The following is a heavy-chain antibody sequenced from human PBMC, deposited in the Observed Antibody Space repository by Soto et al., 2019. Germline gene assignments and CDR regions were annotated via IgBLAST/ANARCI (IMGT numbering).Heavy chain of an antibody. CDR2: IYYSGST. D-gene: IGHD6-19*01. CDR1: GGSISSYY. Sequence: SETLSLTCTVSGGSISSYYWSWIRQPPGKGLEWIGYIYYSGSTNYNPSLKSRVTISVDTSKNQFSLKLSSVTAADTAVYYCARSTRGKQWLAKFDYWGQGTLVTVSS. V-gene: IGHV4-59*01. CDR3: ARSTRGKQWLAKFDY. J-gene: IGHJ4*02.